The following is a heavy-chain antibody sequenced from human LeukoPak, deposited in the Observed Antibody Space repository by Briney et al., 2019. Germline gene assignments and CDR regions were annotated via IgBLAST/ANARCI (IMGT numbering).Heavy chain of an antibody. D-gene: IGHD3-16*02. J-gene: IGHJ4*02. CDR1: GYTFTGYY. CDR2: INPNSGGT. CDR3: ARDMITFGGVIVRVDY. V-gene: IGHV1-2*02. Sequence: ASVKVSCKASGYTFTGYYMHWVRQAPGQGLEWMGWINPNSGGTNYAQKFQGRVTMTRDTSISTAYMELSRLRSDDTAVYYCARDMITFGGVIVRVDYWGQGTLVTVSS.